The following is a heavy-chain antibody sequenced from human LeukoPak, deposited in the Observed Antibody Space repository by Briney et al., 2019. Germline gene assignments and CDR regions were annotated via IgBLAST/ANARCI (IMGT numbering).Heavy chain of an antibody. CDR3: AKNQDDYYDSSGYPRDFDY. CDR2: ISGSGGST. Sequence: RGSLRLSCAASGFIFSSYAMSWVRQAPGKGLEWVSAISGSGGSTYYADSVKGRFTISRDNSKNTLYLQMNSLRAEDTAVYYCAKNQDDYYDSSGYPRDFDYWGQGTLVTVSS. D-gene: IGHD3-22*01. CDR1: GFIFSSYA. J-gene: IGHJ4*02. V-gene: IGHV3-23*01.